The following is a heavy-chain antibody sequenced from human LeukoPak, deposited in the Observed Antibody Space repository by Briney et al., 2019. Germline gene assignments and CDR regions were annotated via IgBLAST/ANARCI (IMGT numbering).Heavy chain of an antibody. CDR2: ISGSGGST. Sequence: GGSLRLSCAASGFTFSSYAMSWVRQAPGKGLEWVSAISGSGGSTYYADSVKGRFTISRDNSKNTLYLQMNSLRAEDTAVYYCARTRGFGEPNDYLDCRGQGTLVTVSS. D-gene: IGHD3-10*01. CDR1: GFTFSSYA. CDR3: ARTRGFGEPNDYLDC. V-gene: IGHV3-23*01. J-gene: IGHJ4*02.